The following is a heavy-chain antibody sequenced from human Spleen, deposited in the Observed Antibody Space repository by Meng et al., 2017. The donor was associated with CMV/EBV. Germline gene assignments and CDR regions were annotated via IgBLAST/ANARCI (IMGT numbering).Heavy chain of an antibody. CDR1: GWSFSGYY. V-gene: IGHV4-34*01. Sequence: CAVYGWSFSGYYWSWLRQPPGKGLEWIGEINHSGSTNYTPSLKSRVTISVDTSKNQFSLKLSSVTAADTAVYYCARVSNIAARPIDYWGQGTLVTVSS. CDR2: INHSGST. CDR3: ARVSNIAARPIDY. D-gene: IGHD6-6*01. J-gene: IGHJ4*02.